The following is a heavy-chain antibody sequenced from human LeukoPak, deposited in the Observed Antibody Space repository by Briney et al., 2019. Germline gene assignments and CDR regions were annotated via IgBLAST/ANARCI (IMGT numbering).Heavy chain of an antibody. CDR2: IKSKTDGGTT. Sequence: PGGSLRLSCAASGFTFSNAWMSWVRQAPGKGLEWVGRIKSKTDGGTTDYAAPVKGRFTISRDDSKNTLYLQMNSLRAEDTAVYYCAMGLSGSSNFDYWGQGTLVTVSS. CDR3: AMGLSGSSNFDY. J-gene: IGHJ4*02. CDR1: GFTFSNAW. D-gene: IGHD1-26*01. V-gene: IGHV3-15*01.